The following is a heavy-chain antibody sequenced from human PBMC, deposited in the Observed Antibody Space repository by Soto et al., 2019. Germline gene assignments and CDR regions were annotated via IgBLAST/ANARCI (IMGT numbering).Heavy chain of an antibody. D-gene: IGHD3-22*01. CDR2: IYYSGST. CDR3: ARLVYDSSGYRPG. Sequence: SETLSLTCTVSGGSISSSSYYWGWIRQPPGKGLEWIGSIYYSGSTYYNPSLKSRVTISVDTSKNQFSLKLSSVTAADTALYYGARLVYDSSGYRPGWGQGTLVTVSS. J-gene: IGHJ4*02. CDR1: GGSISSSSYY. V-gene: IGHV4-39*01.